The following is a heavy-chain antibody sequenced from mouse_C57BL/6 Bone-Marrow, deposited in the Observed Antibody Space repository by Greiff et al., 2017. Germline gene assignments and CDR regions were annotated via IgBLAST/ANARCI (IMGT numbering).Heavy chain of an antibody. CDR3: ARRGGWYFDV. V-gene: IGHV1-69*01. CDR2: IDPSDSYT. CDR1: GYTFTSSW. Sequence: QVQLKQPGAELVMPGASVKLSCKASGYTFTSSWMHWVKQRPGQGLEWIGEIDPSDSYTNYNQKFKGKSTLTVDKSSSTAYMQLSSLTSEDSAVYYCARRGGWYFDVWGTGTTVTVSS. J-gene: IGHJ1*03.